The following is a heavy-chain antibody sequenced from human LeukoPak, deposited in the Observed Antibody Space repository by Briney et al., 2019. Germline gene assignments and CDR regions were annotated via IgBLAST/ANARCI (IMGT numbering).Heavy chain of an antibody. CDR1: GFTFDDYA. V-gene: IGHV3-9*01. Sequence: GRSLRLSCAASGFTFDDYAMHWVRQAPGKGLEWVSGISWNSGSIGYADSVKGRSTISRDNAKNSLYLQMNSLRAEDTALYYCAKDMGSGAYCGGDCHATMGYWGQGTLVTVSS. J-gene: IGHJ4*02. CDR3: AKDMGSGAYCGGDCHATMGY. CDR2: ISWNSGSI. D-gene: IGHD2-21*02.